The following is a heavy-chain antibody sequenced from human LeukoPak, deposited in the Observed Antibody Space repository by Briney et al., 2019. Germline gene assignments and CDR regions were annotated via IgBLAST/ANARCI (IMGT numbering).Heavy chain of an antibody. D-gene: IGHD3-10*01. J-gene: IGHJ4*02. Sequence: ASVKVSCKASGYTFTSYTMNWVRQAPGQGLEWMGCINTNTEKPTYAQGFTGRFVFSLDTSVSTAYLQISSLKAEDTAVYYCARKGYYGSGSYYNYWGQGTLVTVSS. V-gene: IGHV7-4-1*02. CDR1: GYTFTSYT. CDR3: ARKGYYGSGSYYNY. CDR2: INTNTEKP.